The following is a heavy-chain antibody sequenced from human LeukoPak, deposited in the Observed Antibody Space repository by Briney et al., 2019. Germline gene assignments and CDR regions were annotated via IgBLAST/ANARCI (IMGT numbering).Heavy chain of an antibody. D-gene: IGHD6-19*01. J-gene: IGHJ5*02. CDR2: ISRSGSTK. V-gene: IGHV3-11*01. Sequence: GGSLRLSCAASGFTFSDYNMRWIRQAPGKGLEWVSSISRSGSTKYYADSVKGRFTISRDNSKNTLYLQMNRLRAEDTAIYYCAKDSRSSGWYNWFDPWGQGTLVTVSS. CDR3: AKDSRSSGWYNWFDP. CDR1: GFTFSDYN.